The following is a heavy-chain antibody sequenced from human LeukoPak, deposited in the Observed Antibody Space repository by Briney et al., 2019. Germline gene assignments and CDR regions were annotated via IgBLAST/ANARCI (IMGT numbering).Heavy chain of an antibody. V-gene: IGHV1-46*01. CDR3: ARALLYSSGLGTRDY. CDR2: INPSGGST. CDR1: GYTFTGYY. Sequence: ASVKVSCKASGYTFTGYYMHWVRQAPGQGLEWMGIINPSGGSTSYAQKFQGRVTMTRDTSTSTVYMELSSPRSEDTAVYYCARALLYSSGLGTRDYWGQGTLVTVSS. D-gene: IGHD6-19*01. J-gene: IGHJ4*02.